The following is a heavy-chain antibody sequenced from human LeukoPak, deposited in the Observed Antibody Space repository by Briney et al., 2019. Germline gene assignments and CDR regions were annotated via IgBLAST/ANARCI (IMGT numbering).Heavy chain of an antibody. Sequence: PSGTLSLTCAVSGGSISSSNWWSWVRQPPGKGLEWVSAISGSGGSTYYADSVKGRFTISRDNSKNTLYLQMNSLRAEDTAVYYCAKDLTPPMDFWSLDIWGQGTMVTVSS. CDR2: ISGSGGST. CDR1: GGSISSSN. CDR3: AKDLTPPMDFWSLDI. J-gene: IGHJ3*02. V-gene: IGHV3-23*01. D-gene: IGHD3-3*01.